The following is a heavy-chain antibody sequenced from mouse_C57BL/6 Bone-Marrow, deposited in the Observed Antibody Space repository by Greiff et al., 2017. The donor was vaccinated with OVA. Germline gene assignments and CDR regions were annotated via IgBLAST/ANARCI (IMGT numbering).Heavy chain of an antibody. J-gene: IGHJ3*01. D-gene: IGHD1-1*01. V-gene: IGHV1-81*01. Sequence: VQLQQSGAELARPGASVKLSCKASGYTFTSYGISWVKQRTGQGLEWIGEIYPRSGNTYYNEKFKGKATLTADKSSSTAYMELRSLTSEDSAVYFCARSRDYYGSSYGFAYWCQGTLVTVSA. CDR1: GYTFTSYG. CDR3: ARSRDYYGSSYGFAY. CDR2: IYPRSGNT.